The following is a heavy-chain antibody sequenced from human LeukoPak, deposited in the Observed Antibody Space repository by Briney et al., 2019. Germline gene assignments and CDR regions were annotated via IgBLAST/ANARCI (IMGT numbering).Heavy chain of an antibody. CDR2: IYYSGST. Sequence: PSQTLSLTCTVSGGSISSGGYYWSWIRQHPGKGLEWIGYIYYSGSTYYNPSLKSRVTIPVDTSKNQFSLKLSSVTAADTAVYYCARGIAARPTNWFDPWGQGTLVTVSS. J-gene: IGHJ5*02. V-gene: IGHV4-31*03. D-gene: IGHD6-6*01. CDR1: GGSISSGGYY. CDR3: ARGIAARPTNWFDP.